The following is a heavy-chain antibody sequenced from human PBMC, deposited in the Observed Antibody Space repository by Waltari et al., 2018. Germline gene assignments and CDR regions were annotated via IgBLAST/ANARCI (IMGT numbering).Heavy chain of an antibody. J-gene: IGHJ4*01. CDR1: GFAFGSYG. CDR2: ILYDGNKK. D-gene: IGHD4-17*01. Sequence: QVQLVESGGGVVQLGRSCRLSCAGSGFAFGSYGMYWVRRAPGQGLEWVVVILYDGNKKYYADPVKGRFSISRDNSKNTLDLQINSLRAEETAMYYCARDRDGDGYFDYWGHGTLVTVSS. V-gene: IGHV3-33*05. CDR3: ARDRDGDGYFDY.